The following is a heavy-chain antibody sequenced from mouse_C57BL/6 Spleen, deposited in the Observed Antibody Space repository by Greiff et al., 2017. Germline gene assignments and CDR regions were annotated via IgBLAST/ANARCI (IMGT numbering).Heavy chain of an antibody. D-gene: IGHD1-1*01. CDR2: IDPEDGDT. CDR3: TRYYGSSYPAWFAY. J-gene: IGHJ3*01. Sequence: EVQLQQSGAELVRPGASVKLSCTASGFNIKDYYMHWVKQRPEQGLEWIGRIDPEDGDTEYAPKFQGKATMTAATSSNTAYLQLSSLTSEDTAVYYCTRYYGSSYPAWFAYWGQGTLVTVSA. V-gene: IGHV14-1*01. CDR1: GFNIKDYY.